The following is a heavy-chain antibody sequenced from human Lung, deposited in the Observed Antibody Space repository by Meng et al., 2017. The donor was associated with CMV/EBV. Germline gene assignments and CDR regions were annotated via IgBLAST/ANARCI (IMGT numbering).Heavy chain of an antibody. J-gene: IGHJ1*01. CDR2: ITWAGGAT. D-gene: IGHD6-13*01. CDR1: GFTFDDYT. CDR3: AKDGAAVDPAEYLHH. V-gene: IGHV3-43*01. Sequence: ESLKISXAASGFTFDDYTLHWVRQAPGKGLEWVSFITWAGGATYYADSVKGRFTISRDNTKNSLYLQMNSLKSDDTAVYYCAKDGAAVDPAEYLHHWGQGTLVTVSS.